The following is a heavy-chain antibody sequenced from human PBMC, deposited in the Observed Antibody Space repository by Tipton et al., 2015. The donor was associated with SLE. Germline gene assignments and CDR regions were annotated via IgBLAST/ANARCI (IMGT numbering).Heavy chain of an antibody. CDR3: TRLYGGWYFDL. CDR1: SGSFSGYY. J-gene: IGHJ2*01. CDR2: GYHSGT. D-gene: IGHD2-2*02. Sequence: TLSLTCAVYSGSFSGYYWSWIRQPPGKGLEWIGSGYHSGTYYSPSLKSRVTISLDTSKNQFSLRLNSVTAADTAMYYCTRLYGGWYFDLWGRGTLVTVSS. V-gene: IGHV4-34*01.